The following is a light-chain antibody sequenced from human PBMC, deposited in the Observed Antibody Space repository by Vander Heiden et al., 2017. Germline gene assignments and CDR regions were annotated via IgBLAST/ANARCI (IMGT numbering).Light chain of an antibody. CDR1: ALPKQY. J-gene: IGLJ7*01. V-gene: IGLV3-25*03. Sequence: VTCSGDALPKQYAYWYQQKPGQAPVLVIYTDSERPSGIPERFSGSSSGTTVTLTISGVQAEDEAEYYCKSADSIGTYPVFGGCTHLTVL. CDR2: TDS. CDR3: KSADSIGTYPV.